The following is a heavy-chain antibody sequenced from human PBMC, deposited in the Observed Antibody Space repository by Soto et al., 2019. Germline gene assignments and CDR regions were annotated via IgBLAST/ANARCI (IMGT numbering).Heavy chain of an antibody. J-gene: IGHJ6*02. CDR3: ARGDCSGGSCYGIDV. CDR1: GFAFSGHT. V-gene: IGHV3-48*01. Sequence: EVQLVESGGVLVQPGGSLRLSCAASGFAFSGHTMNWVCQAPGKGLEWVAYIGNTLDTIYYADSVKGRFIISRDDAMKSVFLQMSSIRADEKAVYYCARGDCSGGSCYGIDVWGRGTTVTVSS. D-gene: IGHD2-15*01. CDR2: IGNTLDTI.